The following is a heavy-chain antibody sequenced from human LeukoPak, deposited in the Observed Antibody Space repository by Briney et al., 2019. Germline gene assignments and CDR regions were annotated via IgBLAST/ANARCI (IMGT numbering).Heavy chain of an antibody. D-gene: IGHD1-26*01. V-gene: IGHV3-48*01. J-gene: IGHJ4*02. CDR3: AISGRNWDFDY. CDR2: ISSSSSTI. Sequence: GGSLRLSCAASGFTFSSYSMNWVRQAPGKGLEWVSYISSSSSTIYYADSVKGRFTISRDNAKNSLYLQMNSLGAEDTAVYYCAISGRNWDFDYWGQGTLVTVSS. CDR1: GFTFSSYS.